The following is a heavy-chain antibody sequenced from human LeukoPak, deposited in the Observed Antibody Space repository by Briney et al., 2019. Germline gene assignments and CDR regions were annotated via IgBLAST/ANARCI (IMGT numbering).Heavy chain of an antibody. Sequence: SETLSLTCAVYGGSFSGYYWSWIRQPPGKGLEWIGEINHSGSTNYNPSLKGRVTISVDTSENQFSLKLSSVTAADTAVYYCARHHRVRGVISYWGQGTLVTVSS. J-gene: IGHJ4*02. V-gene: IGHV4-34*01. CDR2: INHSGST. CDR3: ARHHRVRGVISY. CDR1: GGSFSGYY. D-gene: IGHD3-10*01.